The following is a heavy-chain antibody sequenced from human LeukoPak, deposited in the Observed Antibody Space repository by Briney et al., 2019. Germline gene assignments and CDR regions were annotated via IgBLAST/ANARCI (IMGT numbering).Heavy chain of an antibody. CDR2: ISGSGGST. D-gene: IGHD6-13*01. CDR3: ARGPRYSSSWYDY. CDR1: GFTFSSYA. J-gene: IGHJ4*02. V-gene: IGHV3-23*01. Sequence: SGGSLRLSCAASGFTFSSYAMSWVRQAPGKGLEWVSAISGSGGSTYYADSVKGRFTISRDNAKNSLYLQMNSLRAEDTAVYYCARGPRYSSSWYDYWGQGTLVTVSS.